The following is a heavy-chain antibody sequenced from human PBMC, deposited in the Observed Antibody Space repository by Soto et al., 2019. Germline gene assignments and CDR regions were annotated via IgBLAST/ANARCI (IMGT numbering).Heavy chain of an antibody. J-gene: IGHJ3*02. CDR3: ARHLTTGYSLSAFDI. CDR1: GYTFTSYL. V-gene: IGHV5-51*01. D-gene: IGHD1-1*01. Sequence: PGESLKSSCQGSGYTFTSYLIGWVRQMPGKGLEWMGIIYPGDSDTRYSPSFQGQVTISADKSISTAYLLWSSLKASDTAMYYCARHLTTGYSLSAFDIWGQGTMVTVSS. CDR2: IYPGDSDT.